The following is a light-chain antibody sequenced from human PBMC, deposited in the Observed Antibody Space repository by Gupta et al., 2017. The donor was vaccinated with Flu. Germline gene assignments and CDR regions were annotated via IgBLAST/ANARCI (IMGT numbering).Light chain of an antibody. Sequence: EIVLTQSPATLSLSPGERATLSCRASQSVSSYLAWYKQKPGQAPRLLISDASNRATGIPARFSGSGSGTDFTLTISSLEPEDFEVYYCQQRSNWPPMYSFGQGTKLEIK. CDR2: DAS. CDR3: QQRSNWPPMYS. V-gene: IGKV3-11*01. CDR1: QSVSSY. J-gene: IGKJ2*03.